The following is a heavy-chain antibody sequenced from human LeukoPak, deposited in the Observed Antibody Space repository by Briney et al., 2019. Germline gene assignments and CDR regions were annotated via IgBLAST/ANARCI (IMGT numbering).Heavy chain of an antibody. CDR3: AKDGNWASVS. CDR1: RFTFS. CDR2: IRHDVTDQ. Sequence: GGSLRLSCVGSRFTFSVHSARQVPGKGLEWLTFIRHDVTDQHYSDSVRGRFTISRDNSKNTVYLQMNSLRPEDTALYYCAKDGNWASVSWGQGTLVTVSS. J-gene: IGHJ5*02. V-gene: IGHV3-30*02. D-gene: IGHD7-27*01.